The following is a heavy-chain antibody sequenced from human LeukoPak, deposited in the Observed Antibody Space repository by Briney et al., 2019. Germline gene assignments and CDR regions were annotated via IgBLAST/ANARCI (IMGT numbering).Heavy chain of an antibody. CDR1: GYTFTSYG. D-gene: IGHD3-16*02. Sequence: ASVKVSCKASGYTFTSYGISWVRQAPGQGLEWMGWISAYNGNTNYAQKLQGRVTMTTDTSTSTAYMELRSLRSDDTAVYYCARHLSILNWHDYVWGSYLPLDYWGQGTLVTVSS. J-gene: IGHJ4*02. CDR2: ISAYNGNT. V-gene: IGHV1-18*01. CDR3: ARHLSILNWHDYVWGSYLPLDY.